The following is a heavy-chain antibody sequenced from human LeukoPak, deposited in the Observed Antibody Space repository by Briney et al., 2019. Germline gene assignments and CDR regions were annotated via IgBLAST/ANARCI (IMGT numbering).Heavy chain of an antibody. V-gene: IGHV4-38-2*02. CDR2: IYHSGST. J-gene: IGHJ4*02. CDR3: ARHSYDSSGSFNFDY. D-gene: IGHD3-22*01. CDR1: GYSISSGYY. Sequence: PSETLSLTCTVSGYSISSGYYWGWIRQPPGKGLEWIGSIYHSGSTYYNPSLKSRVTISVDTSKNQFSLKLSSVTAADTAVYYCARHSYDSSGSFNFDYWGQGTLVTVSS.